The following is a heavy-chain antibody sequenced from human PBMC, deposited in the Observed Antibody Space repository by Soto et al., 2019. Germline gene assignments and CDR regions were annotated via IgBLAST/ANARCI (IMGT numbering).Heavy chain of an antibody. CDR3: ARSVAVPGAHIDY. CDR1: GGSISGSY. J-gene: IGHJ4*02. Sequence: SETLSLTCSVSGGSISGSYWSCIRQSPGKGLEWLGYVYYTGSTNYSPSLRSRVSISVDTSKNEFSLRLSSVTAADTAVYFCARSVAVPGAHIDYWGQGTQVTVSS. D-gene: IGHD6-19*01. CDR2: VYYTGST. V-gene: IGHV4-59*01.